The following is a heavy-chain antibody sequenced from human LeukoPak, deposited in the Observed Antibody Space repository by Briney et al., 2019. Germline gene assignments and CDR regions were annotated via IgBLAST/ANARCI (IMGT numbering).Heavy chain of an antibody. V-gene: IGHV3-72*01. CDR1: GFIFSSYE. Sequence: GGSLRLSCAASGFIFSSYEMSWVRQAPGKGLEWVGRSRDKGNSYTTAYAASVRGRFTISRDDSKNSLYLQMNSLKIEDTAVYYCTKLARAPRDFDYWGQGTLVTVSS. D-gene: IGHD3-10*01. CDR3: TKLARAPRDFDY. J-gene: IGHJ4*01. CDR2: SRDKGNSYTT.